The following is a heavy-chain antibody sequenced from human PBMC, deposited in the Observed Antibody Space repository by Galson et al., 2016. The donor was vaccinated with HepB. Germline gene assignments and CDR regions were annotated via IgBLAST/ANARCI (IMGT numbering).Heavy chain of an antibody. V-gene: IGHV6-1*01. J-gene: IGHJ4*02. Sequence: CAISGDSVSSDTAAWNWIRQSPSRGLEWLGRTYYRSKWSNDYAVPVKSRIIIDPATSKNQFSLQLSSVTPEDSALYYWARHPSGGETIYDFWGQGTLVTVSS. CDR3: ARHPSGGETIYDF. CDR1: GDSVSSDTAA. D-gene: IGHD3-16*01. CDR2: TYYRSKWSN.